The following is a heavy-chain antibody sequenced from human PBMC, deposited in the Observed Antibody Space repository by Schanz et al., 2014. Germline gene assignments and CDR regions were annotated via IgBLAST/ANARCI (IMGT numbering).Heavy chain of an antibody. Sequence: QVQLVESGGAVVQPGRSLRLSCAVSGFTFSSYSKHWVRQAPGKGLEWVALISYDGTIKVHADSVKGRFIISRDNSNNTLFLQINSLRTDDTALYYCAKGKYERLKNVRDVRDWDAWGQGTLVTVSS. CDR3: AKGKYERLKNVRDVRDWDA. V-gene: IGHV3-30*04. D-gene: IGHD3-10*02. J-gene: IGHJ5*02. CDR1: GFTFSSYS. CDR2: ISYDGTIK.